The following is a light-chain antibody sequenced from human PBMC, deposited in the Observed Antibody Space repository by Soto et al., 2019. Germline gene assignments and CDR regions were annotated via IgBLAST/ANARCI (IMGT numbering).Light chain of an antibody. CDR2: AAA. V-gene: IGKV3-20*01. Sequence: EIVLTQSPGTLSLSPGERATLSCRASQSVSNSYLAWYQQKPGQAPRLLIYAAASRATDIPDRFSGSGSGTDVTLTISRLEPEDFAVYYCQQYGSSPRTFGQGTKVEIK. J-gene: IGKJ1*01. CDR3: QQYGSSPRT. CDR1: QSVSNSY.